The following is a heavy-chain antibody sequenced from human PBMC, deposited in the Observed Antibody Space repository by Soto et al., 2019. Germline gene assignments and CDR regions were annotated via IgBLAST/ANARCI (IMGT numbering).Heavy chain of an antibody. D-gene: IGHD3-16*01. J-gene: IGHJ4*02. CDR3: ATLTRYVGLDH. Sequence: SETLSLTCTVSGGSISGYSCGWIRQPPGKGLEWIGHMFYRGTTDYTPSLRSRVTISRDTTRNQFSLKLSSVTAADTAVYYCATLTRYVGLDHWGQGILVTVSS. V-gene: IGHV4-59*08. CDR1: GGSISGYS. CDR2: MFYRGTT.